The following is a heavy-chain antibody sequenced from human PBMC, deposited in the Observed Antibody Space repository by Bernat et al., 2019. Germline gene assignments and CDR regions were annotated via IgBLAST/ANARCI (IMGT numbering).Heavy chain of an antibody. CDR2: ISATGGNT. CDR3: AKAVSGYETYPPNWFDP. D-gene: IGHD2-2*01. V-gene: IGHV3-23*01. Sequence: EVQLLESGGGLVQPGGSLRLSCTASGFTFNSYAMAWVRQTPGKGLEWVSYISATGGNTDYADSVKGRFTVSRDNSKKSLFRQMNSLIAEDTALYFCAKAVSGYETYPPNWFDPWGQGTLVTVSS. J-gene: IGHJ5*02. CDR1: GFTFNSYA.